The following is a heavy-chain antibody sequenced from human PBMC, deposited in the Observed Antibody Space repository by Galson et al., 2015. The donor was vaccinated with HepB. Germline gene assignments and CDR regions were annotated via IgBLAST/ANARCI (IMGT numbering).Heavy chain of an antibody. CDR3: ARHATSGSYYDGMDV. CDR2: IYPGDSDT. J-gene: IGHJ6*02. V-gene: IGHV5-51*01. D-gene: IGHD1-26*01. CDR1: GYSFSTYW. Sequence: QSGAEVKKPGESLKISCKGSGYSFSTYWIGWVRQMPGKGLEWMGIIYPGDSDTRYSPSFQAQVTISADKSISTAYLQWRGLKAWDTAMYYCARHATSGSYYDGMDVWGQGTTVTVSS.